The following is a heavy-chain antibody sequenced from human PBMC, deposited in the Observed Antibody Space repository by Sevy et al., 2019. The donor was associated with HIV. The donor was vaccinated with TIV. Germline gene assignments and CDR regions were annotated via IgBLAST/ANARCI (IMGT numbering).Heavy chain of an antibody. D-gene: IGHD5-18*01. CDR1: GFTFSSYA. CDR3: AKKGGYSYGFDY. V-gene: IGHV3-23*01. Sequence: GGSLRLSCAASGFTFSSYAMSWVRQAPGKGLECVSAISGSGGSTYYADSVKGRFTISRDNSKNTLYLQMNSLRAEDTAVYYCAKKGGYSYGFDYWGQGTLVTVSS. J-gene: IGHJ4*02. CDR2: ISGSGGST.